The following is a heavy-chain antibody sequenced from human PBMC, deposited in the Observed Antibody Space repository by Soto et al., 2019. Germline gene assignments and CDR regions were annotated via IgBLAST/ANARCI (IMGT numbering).Heavy chain of an antibody. J-gene: IGHJ1*01. CDR1: GYTFTDFY. V-gene: IGHV1-2*02. CDR3: VRGQSVLYLDL. CDR2: INPKNGGI. Sequence: QVLLVQSGAEVKKTGASVKVSCKSSGYTFTDFYIHWVRQAPGQGLEWVGWINPKNGGINYAQKFQGRATMTRDTSVNTSYMDRNRLNLDDSAIDYCVRGQSVLYLDLWGRGTQVTVSS. D-gene: IGHD1-20*01.